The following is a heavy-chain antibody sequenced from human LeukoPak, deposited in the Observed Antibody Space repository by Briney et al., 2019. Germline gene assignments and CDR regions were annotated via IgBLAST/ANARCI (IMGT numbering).Heavy chain of an antibody. V-gene: IGHV3-21*01. CDR2: ISWSSSYI. J-gene: IGHJ4*02. CDR1: GFTFSSYS. Sequence: PGGSLRLSCAASGFTFSSYSMNWVRQAPGKGLEWVSSISWSSSYIYSTDSVKGRFTISRDNAKNSLYLQMNSLRAEDTAVYYCARARGGRMNSGYVYFDYWGQGTLVTVSS. D-gene: IGHD5-12*01. CDR3: ARARGGRMNSGYVYFDY.